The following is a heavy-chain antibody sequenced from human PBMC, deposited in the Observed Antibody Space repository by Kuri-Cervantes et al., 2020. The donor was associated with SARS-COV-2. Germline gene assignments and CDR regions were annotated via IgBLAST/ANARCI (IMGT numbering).Heavy chain of an antibody. Sequence: GGSLRLSCAASGFTFSSSTMNWVRQAPGKGLEWVSYISSSGSYIFYADSVNGRFIISRDNAKNSLYLHMNSLRAEDTAVYYCARANRGSGWYSPKGSDYYMDVWGKGTTVTVSS. CDR2: ISSSGSYI. J-gene: IGHJ6*03. CDR1: GFTFSSST. D-gene: IGHD6-19*01. CDR3: ARANRGSGWYSPKGSDYYMDV. V-gene: IGHV3-21*01.